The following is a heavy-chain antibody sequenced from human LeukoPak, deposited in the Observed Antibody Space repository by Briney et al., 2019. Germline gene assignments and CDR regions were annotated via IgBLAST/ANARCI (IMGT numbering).Heavy chain of an antibody. Sequence: GGSLRLSCAASGFTFSSYAMSWVRQAPGKGLEWVSAISGSGGSTYYADSVKGRFTISRDNAKNSLYLQMNSLRAEDTAVYYCARDEAVAAKEGYYYYYMDVWGKGTTVTVSS. J-gene: IGHJ6*03. CDR3: ARDEAVAAKEGYYYYYMDV. CDR1: GFTFSSYA. D-gene: IGHD6-19*01. V-gene: IGHV3-23*01. CDR2: ISGSGGST.